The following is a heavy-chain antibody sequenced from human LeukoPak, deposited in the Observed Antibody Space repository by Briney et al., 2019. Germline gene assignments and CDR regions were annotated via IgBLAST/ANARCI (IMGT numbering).Heavy chain of an antibody. Sequence: PGGSLRLSCAASGFTFSNAWVSWVRQAPGEGREWVGRMKSKTEGGTTDYAVDVKGRLTSSRDDSKNTLYLQMNSLKTEDTAVYYCTTRIEVAGTGYFDYWGQGTLVTVSS. CDR3: TTRIEVAGTGYFDY. D-gene: IGHD6-19*01. V-gene: IGHV3-15*01. J-gene: IGHJ4*02. CDR2: MKSKTEGGTT. CDR1: GFTFSNAW.